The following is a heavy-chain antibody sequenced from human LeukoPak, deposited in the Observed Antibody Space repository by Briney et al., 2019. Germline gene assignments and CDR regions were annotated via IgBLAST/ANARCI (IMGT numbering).Heavy chain of an antibody. CDR1: GFTVSSNY. J-gene: IGHJ3*02. CDR2: IDSGGST. D-gene: IGHD1-26*01. CDR3: ASESGEDSEDAFDI. Sequence: GRSLRLSCAASGFTVSSNYMSRVRQAPGKRLEGVSVIDSGGSTYHADSVKGRFTITRDNSKNTLYLQMNSLRAEDTAVYYCASESGEDSEDAFDIWGQGTMVTVSS. V-gene: IGHV3-66*02.